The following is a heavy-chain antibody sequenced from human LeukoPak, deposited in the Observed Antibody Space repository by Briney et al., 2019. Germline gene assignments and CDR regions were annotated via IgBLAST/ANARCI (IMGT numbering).Heavy chain of an antibody. CDR1: GFTFSSYW. Sequence: PGGSLRLSCAASGFTFSSYWMHWVRQAPGKGLVWVSRINSDGSSTSYADSVEGRFTISRDNAKNTLYLQMNSLRAEDTAVYYCAREYGSGSYSDYWGQGTLVTVSS. D-gene: IGHD3-10*01. V-gene: IGHV3-74*01. J-gene: IGHJ4*02. CDR2: INSDGSST. CDR3: AREYGSGSYSDY.